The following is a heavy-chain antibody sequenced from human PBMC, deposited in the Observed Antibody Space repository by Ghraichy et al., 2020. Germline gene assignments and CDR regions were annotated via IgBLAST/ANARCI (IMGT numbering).Heavy chain of an antibody. CDR1: GLTISSYA. CDR3: ASRGGYCSSGSCYSGDY. V-gene: IGHV3-30-3*01. CDR2: ISYDGSNK. D-gene: IGHD2-15*01. J-gene: IGHJ4*02. Sequence: GGSLRLSWAASGLTISSYAMHWVRQSPGKGLEWVSLISYDGSNKYYADSVKGRFTISRDNSKNTLYLQINSLRPEDTAVYYFASRGGYCSSGSCYSGDYWGQGTLVTVS.